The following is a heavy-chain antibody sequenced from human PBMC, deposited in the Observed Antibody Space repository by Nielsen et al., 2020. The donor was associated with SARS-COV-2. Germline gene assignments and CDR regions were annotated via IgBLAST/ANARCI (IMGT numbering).Heavy chain of an antibody. V-gene: IGHV1-24*01. CDR1: GYTLTELS. J-gene: IGHJ4*02. Sequence: ASVKVSCKVSGYTLTELSMHWVRQAPGKGLEWMGGFDPEDGETIYAQKFQGRVTMTEDTSTDTAYMELSSLRSEDTAVYYCATPPSPSSDSSSWFWLLGYWGQGTLVTVSS. CDR3: ATPPSPSSDSSSWFWLLGY. D-gene: IGHD6-13*01. CDR2: FDPEDGET.